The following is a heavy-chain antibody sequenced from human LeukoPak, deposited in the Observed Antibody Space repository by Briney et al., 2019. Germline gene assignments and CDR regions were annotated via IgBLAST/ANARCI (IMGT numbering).Heavy chain of an antibody. CDR2: IWYDGSNK. CDR3: ARERKPIAAAGYYGMDV. V-gene: IGHV3-33*01. Sequence: GRSLRLSCAASGFTFSSHGMHWVRQAPGKGLEWVADIWYDGSNKYYADSVKGRFTISRDNFENTLYLQMNSLRAEDTAIYYFARERKPIAAAGYYGMDVWGQGTTVTVSS. CDR1: GFTFSSHG. J-gene: IGHJ6*02. D-gene: IGHD6-13*01.